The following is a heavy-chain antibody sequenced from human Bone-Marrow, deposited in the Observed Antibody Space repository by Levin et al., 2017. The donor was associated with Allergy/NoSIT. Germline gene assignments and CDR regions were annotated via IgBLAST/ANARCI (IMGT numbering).Heavy chain of an antibody. D-gene: IGHD6-13*01. V-gene: IGHV3-30*04. CDR3: ARDRAASGSSPFDG. CDR2: ITYDGGLK. Sequence: GESLKISCAASGFTFSAYAMHWVRQAPGKGLEWVALITYDGGLKYADPVKGRFTVSRDNSKNTLYLQMNSLRVDDMAVYFCARDRAASGSSPFDGWGQGTLVTVSS. CDR1: GFTFSAYA. J-gene: IGHJ4*02.